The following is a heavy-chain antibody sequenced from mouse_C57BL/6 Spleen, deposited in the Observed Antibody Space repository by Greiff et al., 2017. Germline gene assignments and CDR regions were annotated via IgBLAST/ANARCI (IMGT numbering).Heavy chain of an antibody. V-gene: IGHV1-69*01. CDR2: IDPSDSYT. J-gene: IGHJ2*01. CDR3: PRGLRSYHSDY. Sequence: VQLQQPGAELVMPGASVKLSCKASGYTFTSYWMHWVKQRPGQGLEWIGEIDPSDSYTNYNQKFKGKSTLTVDKYSSTAYMQLSSLTSEDSAVYYCPRGLRSYHSDYWCQGTTLIVSS. D-gene: IGHD2-2*01. CDR1: GYTFTSYW.